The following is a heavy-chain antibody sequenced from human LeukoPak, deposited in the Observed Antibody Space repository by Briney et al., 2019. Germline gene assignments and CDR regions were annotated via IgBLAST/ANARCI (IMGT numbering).Heavy chain of an antibody. D-gene: IGHD2-2*01. CDR2: IYHSGST. J-gene: IGHJ1*01. Sequence: SETLFLTCAVSGYSISSGYYWGWIRQPPGKGLEWIGSIYHSGSTYYNPSLKSRVTISVDTSKNQFSLKLSSVTAADTAVYYCARYCSSTSCYQYFQHWGQGTLVTVSS. V-gene: IGHV4-38-2*01. CDR3: ARYCSSTSCYQYFQH. CDR1: GYSISSGYY.